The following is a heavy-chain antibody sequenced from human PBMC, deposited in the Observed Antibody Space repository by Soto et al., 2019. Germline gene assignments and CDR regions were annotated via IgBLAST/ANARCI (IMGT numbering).Heavy chain of an antibody. CDR3: AREDTAMAFDY. CDR2: IWYDGSNK. D-gene: IGHD5-18*01. J-gene: IGHJ4*02. V-gene: IGHV3-33*01. CDR1: GFTFSSYG. Sequence: GGSLRLSCAASGFTFSSYGMHWVRQAPGKGLEWVAVIWYDGSNKYYADSVKGRFTISRDNSKNTLYLQMNSLRAEDTAVYYCAREDTAMAFDYWGQGTLVTVSS.